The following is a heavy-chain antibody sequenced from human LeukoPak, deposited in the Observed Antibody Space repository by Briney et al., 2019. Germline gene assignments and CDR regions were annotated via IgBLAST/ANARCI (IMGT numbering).Heavy chain of an antibody. Sequence: GGSLRLSCAASGFIFSNYSMNWVRQAPGKGLEWVSYIDSSGSNIHYADSVKGRFTISRDNAKNSLYLQMNSLRAEDTAVYYCARTKEMASISYFDSWGQGTLVTVSS. J-gene: IGHJ4*02. CDR1: GFIFSNYS. D-gene: IGHD5-24*01. CDR3: ARTKEMASISYFDS. CDR2: IDSSGSNI. V-gene: IGHV3-48*04.